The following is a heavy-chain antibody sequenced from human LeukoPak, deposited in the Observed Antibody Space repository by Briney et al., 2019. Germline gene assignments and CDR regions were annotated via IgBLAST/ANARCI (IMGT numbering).Heavy chain of an antibody. CDR1: GYSFTSYW. D-gene: IGHD2-2*03. V-gene: IGHV5-10-1*01. CDR3: ARTPNGYCSSTSCYAPYYFDY. J-gene: IGHJ4*02. CDR2: IDPSDSYT. Sequence: GESLKISCKGSGYSFTSYWISWVRPMPGKGLEWMGRIDPSDSYTNYSPSFQGHVTISADKSISTAYLQWSSLKASDTAMYYCARTPNGYCSSTSCYAPYYFDYWGQGTLVTVSS.